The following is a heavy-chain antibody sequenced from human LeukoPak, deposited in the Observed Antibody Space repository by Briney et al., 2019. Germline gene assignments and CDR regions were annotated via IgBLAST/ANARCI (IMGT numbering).Heavy chain of an antibody. CDR2: ISSSGSTI. CDR3: ARDFSHIIAVAGTGSPDN. V-gene: IGHV3-11*01. J-gene: IGHJ4*02. Sequence: GGSLRLSCAASGFTFSDYYMSWIRQAPGKGLEWVSYISSSGSTIYYADSVKGRFTNSRDNAKNSLYLQMNSLRAEDTAVYYCARDFSHIIAVAGTGSPDNWGQGTLVTVSS. D-gene: IGHD6-19*01. CDR1: GFTFSDYY.